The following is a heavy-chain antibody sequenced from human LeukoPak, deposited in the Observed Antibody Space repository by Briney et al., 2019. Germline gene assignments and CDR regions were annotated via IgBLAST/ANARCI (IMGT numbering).Heavy chain of an antibody. V-gene: IGHV3-21*01. J-gene: IGHJ4*02. D-gene: IGHD4-17*01. Sequence: PGVYLRLSCTAYGFTFNGYSMNWVRQAPGKGLEWVSSISTSSSNISYADSVKGRFTISRYNPKNSLYLQMNSLRAEDTAVYYCARNRGDPSYFDYWGQGTLVTVSS. CDR2: ISTSSSNI. CDR1: GFTFNGYS. CDR3: ARNRGDPSYFDY.